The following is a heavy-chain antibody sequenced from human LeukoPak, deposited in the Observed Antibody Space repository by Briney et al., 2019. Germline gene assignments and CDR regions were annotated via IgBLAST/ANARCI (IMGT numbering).Heavy chain of an antibody. CDR3: AREGGITMVRGVQNWFDP. D-gene: IGHD3-10*01. Sequence: SETLSLTCTVSGGSISSYYWSWIRQPAGKGLEWIGRIYTSGSTNYNPSLKSRVTMSVDTSKNQFSLKLSSVTAADTAVYYCAREGGITMVRGVQNWFDPWGQGTLVTVSS. V-gene: IGHV4-4*07. J-gene: IGHJ5*02. CDR2: IYTSGST. CDR1: GGSISSYY.